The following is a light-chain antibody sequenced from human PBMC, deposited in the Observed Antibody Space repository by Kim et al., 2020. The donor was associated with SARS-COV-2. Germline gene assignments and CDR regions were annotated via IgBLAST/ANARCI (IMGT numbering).Light chain of an antibody. CDR1: QRISGN. CDR2: AAS. CDR3: QQYDIWPLT. J-gene: IGKJ1*01. V-gene: IGKV3-15*01. Sequence: GSPGERATRSCRASQRISGNLAWYQQKPGQAPRLLIYAASTRATNIPARCSGSGSGTEFTLTISSLQSEDFAVYYCQQYDIWPLTFGQGTKVEIK.